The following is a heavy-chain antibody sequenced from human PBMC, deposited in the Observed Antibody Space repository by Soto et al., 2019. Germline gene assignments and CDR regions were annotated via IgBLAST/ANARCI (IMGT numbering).Heavy chain of an antibody. D-gene: IGHD3-3*01. CDR3: AKDPAWNTIFGMAFDY. V-gene: IGHV3-23*01. CDR1: GFTFSNYA. J-gene: IGHJ4*02. CDR2: ISGSGGST. Sequence: PGGSLRLSCAASGFTFSNYAMSWVRQAPGKGLEWVSDISGSGGSTYYADSVKGRFTISRDNSKNTLYLQMNSLRAEDTAVYYCAKDPAWNTIFGMAFDYWGQGTMVTVSS.